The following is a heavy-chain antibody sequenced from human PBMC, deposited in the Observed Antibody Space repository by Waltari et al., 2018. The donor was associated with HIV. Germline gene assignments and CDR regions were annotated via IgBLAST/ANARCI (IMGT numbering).Heavy chain of an antibody. CDR1: GGSISSGCYS. CDR3: ASTHCSSTSCYADWYFDL. V-gene: IGHV4-31*03. CDR2: IYYSGST. D-gene: IGHD2-2*01. Sequence: QVQLQESGPGLVKPSQTLSLTCTVSGGSISSGCYSWSWIRQHPGKGLEWIGYIYYSGSTYYNPSLKSRVTISVDTSKNQFSLKLSSVTAADTAVYYCASTHCSSTSCYADWYFDLWGRGTLVTVSS. J-gene: IGHJ2*01.